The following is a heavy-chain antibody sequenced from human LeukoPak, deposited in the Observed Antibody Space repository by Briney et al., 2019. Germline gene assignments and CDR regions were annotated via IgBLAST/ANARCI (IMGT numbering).Heavy chain of an antibody. J-gene: IGHJ5*02. D-gene: IGHD5-12*01. CDR3: ARWVSVATTFFDP. Sequence: SETLSLTCTVSGGSMSNYYWSCIRQPPGKGLEWIGYIYYSGSTNYNPSLKSRVTISVDTSKNKFSLKLRSVTAADTAVYYCARWVSVATTFFDPWGQGTLVTVSS. V-gene: IGHV4-59*08. CDR1: GGSMSNYY. CDR2: IYYSGST.